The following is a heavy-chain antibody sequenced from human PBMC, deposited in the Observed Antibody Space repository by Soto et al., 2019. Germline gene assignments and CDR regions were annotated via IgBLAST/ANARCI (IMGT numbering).Heavy chain of an antibody. CDR2: INPSGGST. D-gene: IGHD3-10*01. Sequence: GASVKVSCKASGYTFTSYYMHWVRQAPGQGLEWMGIINPSGGSTSYAQKFQGRVTMTRDTSTSTAYMELSSLRSEDTAVYYCAKSITMVRGVIITLTSDSGIFDYWGQGTLVTVSS. V-gene: IGHV1-46*01. CDR1: GYTFTSYY. CDR3: AKSITMVRGVIITLTSDSGIFDY. J-gene: IGHJ4*02.